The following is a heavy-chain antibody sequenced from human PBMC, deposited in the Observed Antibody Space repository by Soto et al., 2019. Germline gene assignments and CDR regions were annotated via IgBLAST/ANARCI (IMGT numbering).Heavy chain of an antibody. CDR2: IDPSDSQT. J-gene: IGHJ4*02. CDR3: ARQIYDSDTGPNFQYYFDS. V-gene: IGHV5-10-1*01. D-gene: IGHD3-22*01. CDR1: GYSFAGHW. Sequence: GASLKISCKGSGYSFAGHWITWVRQKLGKGLEWMGRIDPSDSQTYYSPSFRGHVTISVTKSITTVFLQWSSLRALDTAMYYCARQIYDSDTGPNFQYYFDSWGQGTPVTVSS.